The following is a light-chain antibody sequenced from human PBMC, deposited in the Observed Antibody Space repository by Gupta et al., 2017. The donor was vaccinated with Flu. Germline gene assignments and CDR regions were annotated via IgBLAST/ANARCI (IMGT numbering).Light chain of an antibody. Sequence: DIVMTQSPLSLPVTPGEPASISCRSSQSLLHSNGYNYLDWYLQKPGQSPQLLIYLGSNRASGVPDRFSGSGEGTDFTLKISRVEDEDVGVYYCMQALQTWTFGQGTKVEIK. CDR1: QSLLHSNGYNY. CDR2: LGS. V-gene: IGKV2-28*01. CDR3: MQALQTWT. J-gene: IGKJ1*01.